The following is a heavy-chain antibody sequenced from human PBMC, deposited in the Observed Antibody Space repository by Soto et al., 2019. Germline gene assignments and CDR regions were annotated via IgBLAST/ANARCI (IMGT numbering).Heavy chain of an antibody. V-gene: IGHV3-30*18. Sequence: LRLSCAASGFTFSSYGMHWVRQAPGKGLEWVAVISYDGSNKYYADSVKGRFTISRDNSKNTLYLQMNSLRAEDTAVYYCAKGSGFWSGYLPPYYGMGVWGQGTTVTVSS. CDR1: GFTFSSYG. D-gene: IGHD3-3*01. CDR3: AKGSGFWSGYLPPYYGMGV. J-gene: IGHJ6*02. CDR2: ISYDGSNK.